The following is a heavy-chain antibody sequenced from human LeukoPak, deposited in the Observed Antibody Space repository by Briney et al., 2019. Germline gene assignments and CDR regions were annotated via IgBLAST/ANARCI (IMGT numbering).Heavy chain of an antibody. Sequence: PGGSLRLSCAASGFTFSSYWMHWVRQAPGKGLVWVSRINSDGSSTSYADSVKGRFTISRDNANNTLYLQMNSLTDEDTAVYYCAKGYGSSRYGMDVWGQGTTVTVSS. V-gene: IGHV3-74*01. D-gene: IGHD3-10*01. J-gene: IGHJ6*02. CDR1: GFTFSSYW. CDR2: INSDGSST. CDR3: AKGYGSSRYGMDV.